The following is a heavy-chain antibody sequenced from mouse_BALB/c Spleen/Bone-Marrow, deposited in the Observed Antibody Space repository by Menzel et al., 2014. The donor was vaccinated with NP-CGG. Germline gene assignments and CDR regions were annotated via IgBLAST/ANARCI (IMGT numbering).Heavy chain of an antibody. J-gene: IGHJ1*01. D-gene: IGHD1-1*01. CDR1: GFTFTAYY. Sequence: VKEVESAGGLVQPGGSLRLSCAPSGFTFTAYYMSCVRQPPGKALEWLGFLRNKANGYTTEYSASVKGRFTISRDNSQSNLYRQMNILRTEDSTTYCCARDRICGSNCFFDVGGAGTTVT. CDR2: LRNKANGYTT. V-gene: IGHV7-3*02. CDR3: ARDRICGSNCFFDV.